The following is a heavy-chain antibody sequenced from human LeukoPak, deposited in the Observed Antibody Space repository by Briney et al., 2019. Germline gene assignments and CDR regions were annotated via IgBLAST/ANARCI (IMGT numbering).Heavy chain of an antibody. CDR1: GYTFTSYA. CDR3: ARGRVDFDWLLYGYCYMDV. Sequence: ASVKVSCKASGYTFTSYAMHWVRQAPGQRLEWMGWINAGNGNTKYSQEFQGRVTITRDTSASTAYMELSSLRSEDMAVYYCARGRVDFDWLLYGYCYMDVWGKGTTVTVSS. V-gene: IGHV1-3*03. D-gene: IGHD3-9*01. J-gene: IGHJ6*03. CDR2: INAGNGNT.